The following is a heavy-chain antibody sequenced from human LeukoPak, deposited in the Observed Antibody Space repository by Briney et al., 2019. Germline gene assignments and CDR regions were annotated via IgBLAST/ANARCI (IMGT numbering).Heavy chain of an antibody. Sequence: GGSLRLSCAASGFTFSNAWMSWVRQAPGKGLEWVGRIKSKTDGGTTDYAAPVKGRFTISRDDSKNTLYLQMNSLKTEDTAVYYCTTDPAKDYGDYGADYWGQGTLATVSS. CDR3: TTDPAKDYGDYGADY. CDR1: GFTFSNAW. D-gene: IGHD4-17*01. V-gene: IGHV3-15*01. J-gene: IGHJ4*02. CDR2: IKSKTDGGTT.